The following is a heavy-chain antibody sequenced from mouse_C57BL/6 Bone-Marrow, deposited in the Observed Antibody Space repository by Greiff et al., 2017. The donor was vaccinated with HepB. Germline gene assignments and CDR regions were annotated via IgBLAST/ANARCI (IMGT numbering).Heavy chain of an antibody. CDR1: GYTFTSYW. D-gene: IGHD1-1*01. Sequence: QVQLQQPGAELVRPGPSVKLSCKASGYTFTSYWMHWVKQRPGQGLEWIGVIDPSDSYTNYNQKFKGKATLTVDTSSSTAYMQLSSLTSEDSAVYYCARDYVSSYDYWGQGTTLTVSS. CDR3: ARDYVSSYDY. CDR2: IDPSDSYT. J-gene: IGHJ2*01. V-gene: IGHV1-59*01.